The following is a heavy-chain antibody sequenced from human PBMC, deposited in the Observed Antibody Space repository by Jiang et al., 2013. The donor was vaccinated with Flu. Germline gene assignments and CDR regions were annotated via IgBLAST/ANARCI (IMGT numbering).Heavy chain of an antibody. CDR1: GGSISSYY. Sequence: LLKPSETLSLTCTVSGGSISSYYWNWIRQPPGRGLEWIGYIYYSGTTNYNPSLKSRVTISVDTSKNQFSLKLTSVTAADTAVYFCTRVARDAFDVWGQGTMVTVSP. J-gene: IGHJ3*01. D-gene: IGHD2-21*01. CDR2: IYYSGTT. V-gene: IGHV4-59*01. CDR3: TRVARDAFDV.